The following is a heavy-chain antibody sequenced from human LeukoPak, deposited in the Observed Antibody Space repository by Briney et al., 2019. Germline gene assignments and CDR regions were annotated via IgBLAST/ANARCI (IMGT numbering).Heavy chain of an antibody. J-gene: IGHJ4*02. CDR2: ISSSSSYI. Sequence: VGSLRLSCAASGFTFSGYSMNWVRQAPGKGLEWVSSISSSSSYIYHADPVKGRFTIYRDNAKNSLYLQMNCLRAEDTAVYYCARDYDSSGYPDYWGQGTLVTVSS. CDR3: ARDYDSSGYPDY. V-gene: IGHV3-21*01. D-gene: IGHD3-22*01. CDR1: GFTFSGYS.